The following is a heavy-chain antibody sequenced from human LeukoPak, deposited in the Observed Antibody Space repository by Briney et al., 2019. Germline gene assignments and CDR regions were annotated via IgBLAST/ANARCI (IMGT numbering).Heavy chain of an antibody. CDR2: INLNSGGT. Sequence: ASVKVSCKASGYTFTGYYLHWVRQAPGQGLEWMGWINLNSGGTNYVQKSLGSLPMTRDPSISTAYMELSRLTYDDTPVYYCPSLYGDYVSSAYWGQGTLVTVSS. CDR1: GYTFTGYY. J-gene: IGHJ4*02. CDR3: PSLYGDYVSSAY. D-gene: IGHD4-17*01. V-gene: IGHV1-2*02.